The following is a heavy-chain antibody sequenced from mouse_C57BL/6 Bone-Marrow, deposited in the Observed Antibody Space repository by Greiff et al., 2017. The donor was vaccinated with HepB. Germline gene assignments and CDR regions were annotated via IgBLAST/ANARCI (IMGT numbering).Heavy chain of an antibody. CDR1: GYAFSSSW. V-gene: IGHV1-82*01. CDR2: IYPGDGDT. CDR3: ARLLQSEVWGFAY. Sequence: VQLQQSGPELVKPGASVKISCKASGYAFSSSWMNWVKQRPGKGLEWIGRIYPGDGDTNYNGKFKGKATLTADKSSSTAYMQLSSLTSEDSAVYFCARLLQSEVWGFAYWGQGTLVTVSA. J-gene: IGHJ3*01. D-gene: IGHD2-12*01.